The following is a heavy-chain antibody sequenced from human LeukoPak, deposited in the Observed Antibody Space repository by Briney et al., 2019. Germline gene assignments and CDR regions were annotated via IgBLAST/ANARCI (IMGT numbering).Heavy chain of an antibody. CDR3: AREERSWNYFDY. Sequence: TPSETLSLTCTVSGGSISSSSYYWGWIRQPPGKGLEWIGSIYYSGSTYYNPSLKSRVTISVNTSKNQFSLKLSSVTAADTAVYYCAREERSWNYFDYWGQGTLVTVSS. D-gene: IGHD1-1*01. CDR1: GGSISSSSYY. CDR2: IYYSGST. V-gene: IGHV4-39*07. J-gene: IGHJ4*02.